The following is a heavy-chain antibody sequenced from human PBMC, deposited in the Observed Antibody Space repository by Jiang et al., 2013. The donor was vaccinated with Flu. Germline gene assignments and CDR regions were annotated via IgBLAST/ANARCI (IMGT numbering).Heavy chain of an antibody. J-gene: IGHJ6*02. V-gene: IGHV4-59*01. Sequence: KPSETLSLTCTVSGGSISSYYWSWIRQPPGKGLEWIGYIYYSGSTNYNPSLKSRVTISVDTSKNQFSLKLSSVTAADTAVYYCARAGGNSPQYYYYGMDVWGQGTTVTVSS. CDR3: ARAGGNSPQYYYYGMDV. D-gene: IGHD4-23*01. CDR1: GGSISSYY. CDR2: IYYSGST.